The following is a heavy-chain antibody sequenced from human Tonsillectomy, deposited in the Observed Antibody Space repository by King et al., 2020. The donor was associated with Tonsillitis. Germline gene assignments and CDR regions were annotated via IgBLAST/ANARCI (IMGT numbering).Heavy chain of an antibody. CDR2: IRSNANSYAT. Sequence: VQLVESGGGLVQPGGSLKLSCASSGVTFSGSAMHWVRQASGKWLEWVGRIRSNANSYATAYAASMKGSFTISKDASKNTTYPQINSLKTEDTAVYYCTRVTDGDLYYWGQGTLVTVSS. CDR3: TRVTDGDLYY. D-gene: IGHD4-17*01. J-gene: IGHJ4*02. CDR1: GVTFSGSA. V-gene: IGHV3-73*01.